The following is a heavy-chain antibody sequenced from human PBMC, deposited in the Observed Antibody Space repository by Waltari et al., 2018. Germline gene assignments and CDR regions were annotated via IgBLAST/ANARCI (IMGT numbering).Heavy chain of an antibody. J-gene: IGHJ4*02. CDR3: ARGDFWSGSSDY. D-gene: IGHD3-3*01. Sequence: QVQLQQWGAGLLKPSETLSLTCAVYGGSFRGYYWSWIRQTPGKGLEWIGEINHIGSTNYNPARKSRVTRSVDTSKNQFSLKLSSVTAADTAVYYCARGDFWSGSSDYWGQGTLVTVSS. CDR2: INHIGST. V-gene: IGHV4-34*01. CDR1: GGSFRGYY.